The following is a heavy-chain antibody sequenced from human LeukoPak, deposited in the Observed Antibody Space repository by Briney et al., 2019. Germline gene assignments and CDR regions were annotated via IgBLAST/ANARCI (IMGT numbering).Heavy chain of an antibody. CDR2: INSDGSST. J-gene: IGHJ6*02. CDR1: GFTFSSYW. V-gene: IGHV3-74*01. CDR3: ARAPSPLHPTTLSEDYHYGMDV. D-gene: IGHD4-11*01. Sequence: GGSLRLSCAASGFTFSSYWMHWVRQAPGKGLVWVSRINSDGSSTSYADSVKGRFTISRDNAKNTLYLQMNSLRAEDTAVYYCARAPSPLHPTTLSEDYHYGMDVWGQGTTVTVSS.